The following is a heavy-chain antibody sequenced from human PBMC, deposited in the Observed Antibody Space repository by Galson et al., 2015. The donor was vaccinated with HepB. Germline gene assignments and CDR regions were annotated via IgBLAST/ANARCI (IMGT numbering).Heavy chain of an antibody. J-gene: IGHJ4*02. V-gene: IGHV3-23*01. Sequence: SLRLSCAASGFTFSSYAMSWVRQAPGKGLEWVSAISGSGGSTYYADSVKGRFTISRDNSKNTLYLQMNSLRAEDAAVYYCARVNIVLMVYALDYWGQGTLVTVSS. D-gene: IGHD2-8*01. CDR2: ISGSGGST. CDR3: ARVNIVLMVYALDY. CDR1: GFTFSSYA.